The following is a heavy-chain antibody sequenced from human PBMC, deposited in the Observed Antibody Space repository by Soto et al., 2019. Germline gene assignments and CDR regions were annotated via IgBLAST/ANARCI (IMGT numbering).Heavy chain of an antibody. CDR2: IIPILGIA. V-gene: IGHV1-69*08. D-gene: IGHD4-17*01. CDR1: GGTFSSYT. Sequence: QVQLVQSGAEVKKPGSSVKVSCKASGGTFSSYTISWVRQAPGQGLEWMGRIIPILGIANYAQKFQGRVTITAAKSTRTAHMELSSLRSEDTAVYYCARDLGYGDYYAFDIWGQGTMVTVSS. CDR3: ARDLGYGDYYAFDI. J-gene: IGHJ3*02.